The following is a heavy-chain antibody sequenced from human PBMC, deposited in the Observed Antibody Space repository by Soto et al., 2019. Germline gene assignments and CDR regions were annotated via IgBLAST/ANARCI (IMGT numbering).Heavy chain of an antibody. J-gene: IGHJ4*02. Sequence: PSETLSLTCTVSGGSISSGGYYWSWIRQHPGKGLEWIGYIYYSGSTYYNPSLKSRVTISVDTSKNQFSLKLSSVTAADTAVYYCARGALKYQLPYFDYWGQGTLVTVSS. CDR1: GGSISSGGYY. V-gene: IGHV4-31*03. CDR3: ARGALKYQLPYFDY. D-gene: IGHD2-2*01. CDR2: IYYSGST.